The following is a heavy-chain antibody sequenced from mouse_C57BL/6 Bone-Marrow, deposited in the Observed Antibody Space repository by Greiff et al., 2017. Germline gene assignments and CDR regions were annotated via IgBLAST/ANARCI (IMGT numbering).Heavy chain of an antibody. CDR1: GYTFTSYW. CDR2: IDPSDSET. Sequence: QVQLQQPGAELVRPGSSVKLSCKASGYTFTSYWMHWVKQRPIQGLEWIGNIDPSDSETHYNQKFKDKATLTVDKSSSTAYMQLSSLTSEDSAVYYCARPPYAYDAGPSDMDYWGQGASGT. D-gene: IGHD2-12*01. V-gene: IGHV1-52*01. J-gene: IGHJ4*01. CDR3: ARPPYAYDAGPSDMDY.